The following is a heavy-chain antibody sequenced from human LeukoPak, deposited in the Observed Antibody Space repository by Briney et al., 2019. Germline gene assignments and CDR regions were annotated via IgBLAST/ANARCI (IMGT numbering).Heavy chain of an antibody. CDR1: GFTFDDYA. CDR3: AKDLAARQQLVFDY. CDR2: ISGDGGST. J-gene: IGHJ4*02. V-gene: IGHV3-43*02. D-gene: IGHD6-13*01. Sequence: PGGSLRLSCAASGFTFDDYATHWVRQAPGKGLEWVSLISGDGGSTYYADSVKGRFTISRDNSKNSLYLQMNSLRTEDTALYYCAKDLAARQQLVFDYWGQGTLVTVSS.